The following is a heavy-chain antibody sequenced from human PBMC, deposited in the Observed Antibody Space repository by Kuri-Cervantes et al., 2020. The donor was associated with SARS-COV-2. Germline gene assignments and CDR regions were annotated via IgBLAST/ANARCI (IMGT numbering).Heavy chain of an antibody. V-gene: IGHV3-53*01. D-gene: IGHD2-2*01. CDR3: ARERGIVPAAPLGNFYYYYYGMDV. CDR1: GLTVSSKY. J-gene: IGHJ6*02. CDR2: IYSGGST. Sequence: GGPLRLSWAASGLTVSSKYMSGVRQAPGKGLEWVSVIYSGGSTYYADSVKGRFTISRDNSKNTLYLQMNSLRAEDTAVYYCARERGIVPAAPLGNFYYYYYGMDVWGQGTTVTVSS.